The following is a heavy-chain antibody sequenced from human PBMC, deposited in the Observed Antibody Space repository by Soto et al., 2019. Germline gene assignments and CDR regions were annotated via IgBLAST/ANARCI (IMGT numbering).Heavy chain of an antibody. Sequence: QVQLVESGGGVVQPGRSLRLSCAASGFTFSSYGMHWVRQAPGKGLEWVAVISYDGSNKYYADSVKGRFTISRDNSKNTRYLQMNSLRAEDTAVYYCARGWFDYWGQGTLVTVSS. D-gene: IGHD6-13*01. V-gene: IGHV3-30*03. J-gene: IGHJ4*02. CDR1: GFTFSSYG. CDR3: ARGWFDY. CDR2: ISYDGSNK.